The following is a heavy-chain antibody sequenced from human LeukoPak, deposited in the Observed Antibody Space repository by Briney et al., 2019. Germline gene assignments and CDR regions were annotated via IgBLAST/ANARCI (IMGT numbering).Heavy chain of an antibody. CDR2: ISNDGSNK. CDR3: AKGATFGGYGGYDHCDY. CDR1: GFSFSSYG. V-gene: IGHV3-30*18. J-gene: IGHJ4*02. D-gene: IGHD5-12*01. Sequence: PGGSLRLSCAASGFSFSSYGMHWVRQAPGKGLEWVAVISNDGSNKYYVDPVKGRSTISRDNSKNTLYLQINSLRAEDTAVYYCAKGATFGGYGGYDHCDYWGQGTLVTVSS.